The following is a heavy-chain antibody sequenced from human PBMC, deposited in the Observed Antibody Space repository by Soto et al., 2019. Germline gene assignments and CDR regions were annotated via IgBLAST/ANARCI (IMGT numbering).Heavy chain of an antibody. CDR1: GYTFTGYY. J-gene: IGHJ4*02. Sequence: EASVKVSCKASGYTFTGYYMHWVRQAPGQGLEWMGWINPNSGGTNYAQKFQGRVTMTRDTSISTAYMELSRLRSDDTAVYYCARVWGSNVVVVPAALGPGYWGQGTLVTVSS. CDR3: ARVWGSNVVVVPAALGPGY. V-gene: IGHV1-2*02. CDR2: INPNSGGT. D-gene: IGHD2-2*01.